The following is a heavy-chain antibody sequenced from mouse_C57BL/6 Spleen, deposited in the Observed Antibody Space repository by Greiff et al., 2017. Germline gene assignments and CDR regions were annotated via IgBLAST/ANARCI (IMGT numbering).Heavy chain of an antibody. CDR3: ARSIGLLPYYFDY. CDR2: IYPGSGST. CDR1: GYTFTSYW. J-gene: IGHJ2*01. V-gene: IGHV1-55*01. D-gene: IGHD2-3*01. Sequence: VQLQQPGAELVKPGASVKMSCKASGYTFTSYWITWVKQRPGQGLEWIGDIYPGSGSTKYNKKFQSKATLTVDTSSSTAYMQLSSLTSEASAVYYCARSIGLLPYYFDYWGQGTTLTVSS.